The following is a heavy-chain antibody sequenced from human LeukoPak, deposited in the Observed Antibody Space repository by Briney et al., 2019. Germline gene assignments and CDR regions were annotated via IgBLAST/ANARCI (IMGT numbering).Heavy chain of an antibody. J-gene: IGHJ4*02. Sequence: GGSLRLSCAASGFTFSTYWMNWVRQAPGKGLEWVANINQDGSEKYYVDSVKGRFTISRDNAKNSLYLQMNSLRAEDTAVYYCARGSGSYDYWGQGILVTVSS. V-gene: IGHV3-7*03. CDR1: GFTFSTYW. CDR2: INQDGSEK. D-gene: IGHD1-26*01. CDR3: ARGSGSYDY.